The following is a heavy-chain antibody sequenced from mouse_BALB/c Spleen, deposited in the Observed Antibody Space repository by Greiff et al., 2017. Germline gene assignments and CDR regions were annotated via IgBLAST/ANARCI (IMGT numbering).Heavy chain of an antibody. CDR2: INPSTGYT. J-gene: IGHJ1*01. V-gene: IGHV1-7*01. CDR1: GYTFTSYW. Sequence: VQLQQSGAELAKPGASVKMSCKASGYTFTSYWMHWVKQRPGQGLEWIGYINPSTGYTEYNQKFKDKATLTADKSSSTAYMQLSILTSEDSAVYYCSRSGGDSHGYIDVWGAGTTVTVSS. D-gene: IGHD3-1*01. CDR3: SRSGGDSHGYIDV.